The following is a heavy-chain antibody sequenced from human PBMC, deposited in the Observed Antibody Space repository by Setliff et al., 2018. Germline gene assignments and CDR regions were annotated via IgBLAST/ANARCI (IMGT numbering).Heavy chain of an antibody. V-gene: IGHV1-24*01. D-gene: IGHD3-3*01. CDR2: FDPEDGET. CDR1: GYTLTELS. CDR3: ARGPRRDYDFWSGTGGALDI. J-gene: IGHJ3*02. Sequence: ASVKVSCKVSGYTLTELSMHWVRQAPGKGLEWMGGFDPEDGETIYAQKFQGRVTMTEDTSTDTAYMELSSLRSEDTAVYYCARGPRRDYDFWSGTGGALDIWGQGTMVTVS.